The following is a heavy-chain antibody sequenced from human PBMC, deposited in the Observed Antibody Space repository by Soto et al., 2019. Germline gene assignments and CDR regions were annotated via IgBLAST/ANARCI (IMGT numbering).Heavy chain of an antibody. Sequence: QVQLVQSGAEVKKPGSSVKVSCKASGGTFSSYAISWVRQAPGQGLEWMGGIIPIFGTANYEQKFQGRVTITADESTSIAYMELSSLRSEDTAVYYCARDLGSNYYDSSGYYGGFDPWVQGTLVTVSS. CDR3: ARDLGSNYYDSSGYYGGFDP. V-gene: IGHV1-69*01. CDR1: GGTFSSYA. CDR2: IIPIFGTA. D-gene: IGHD3-22*01. J-gene: IGHJ5*02.